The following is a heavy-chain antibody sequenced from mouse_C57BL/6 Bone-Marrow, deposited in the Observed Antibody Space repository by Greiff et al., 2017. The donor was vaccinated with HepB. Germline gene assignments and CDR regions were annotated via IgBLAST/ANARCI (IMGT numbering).Heavy chain of an antibody. CDR3: ARRGSYWFAY. CDR2: ISYDGSN. D-gene: IGHD3-1*01. CDR1: GYSITSGYY. J-gene: IGHJ3*01. V-gene: IGHV3-6*01. Sequence: EVQLQESGPGLVKPSQSLSLTCSVTGYSITSGYYWNWIRQFPGNKLEWMGYISYDGSNNYNPSLKNRISITRDTSKNQFFLKLNSVTTEDTATYYCARRGSYWFAYWGKGTLVTVSA.